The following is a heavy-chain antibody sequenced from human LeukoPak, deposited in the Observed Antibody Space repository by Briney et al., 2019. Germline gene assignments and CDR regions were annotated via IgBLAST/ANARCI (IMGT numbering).Heavy chain of an antibody. CDR2: INPNSGGT. J-gene: IGHJ4*02. Sequence: GASLKVSCKASGYTFTGYYMHWVRQAPGQGLEWMGWINPNSGGTNYAQKFQGRVTMTRDTSISTAYMELSRLRSDDTAVYYCARESGSSSSLLFDYWGQGTLVTVSS. CDR3: ARESGSSSSLLFDY. D-gene: IGHD6-6*01. V-gene: IGHV1-2*02. CDR1: GYTFTGYY.